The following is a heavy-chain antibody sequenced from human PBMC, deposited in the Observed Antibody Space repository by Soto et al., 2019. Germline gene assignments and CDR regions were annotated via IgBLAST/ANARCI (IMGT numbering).Heavy chain of an antibody. D-gene: IGHD6-19*01. CDR3: AKDLEGCLHI. CDR2: ISYDGSNK. CDR1: GFTFSSYG. V-gene: IGHV3-30*18. Sequence: GGSLRLSCAASGFTFSSYGMHWVRQAPGKGLEWVAVISYDGSNKYYADSVKGRFTISRDNPKNTLYLQMNSLRAEDTAVYYCAKDLEGCLHIWGQGTMVTVSS. J-gene: IGHJ3*02.